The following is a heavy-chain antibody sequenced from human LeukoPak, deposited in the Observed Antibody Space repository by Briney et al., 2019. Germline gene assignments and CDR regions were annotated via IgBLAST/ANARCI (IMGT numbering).Heavy chain of an antibody. V-gene: IGHV4-34*01. Sequence: SETLSLTCAVYGGSFSGYYWSWIRQPPGKGLEWIGEINHSGSTYYNPSLKSRVTISVDTSKNQFSLKLSSVTAADTAVYYCARHSVTIFGVVIAHNWFDPRGQGTLVTVSS. CDR2: INHSGST. J-gene: IGHJ5*02. CDR3: ARHSVTIFGVVIAHNWFDP. CDR1: GGSFSGYY. D-gene: IGHD3-3*01.